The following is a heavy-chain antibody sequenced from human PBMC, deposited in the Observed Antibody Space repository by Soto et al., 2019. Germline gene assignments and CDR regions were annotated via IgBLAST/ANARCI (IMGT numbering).Heavy chain of an antibody. CDR1: GGTFSNYP. Sequence: QVQLVQSGAEVKKPGSSVKVSCKASGGTFSNYPITWVRLAPGQGLEWVGGIIPIFGKADYTQKFQGRVTITADEPTSTAYMEISSLRSEDTAVYYCASGGEYYDENLPHYYFFGMHVWGPGTTVTVSS. V-gene: IGHV1-69*01. D-gene: IGHD3-16*01. J-gene: IGHJ6*02. CDR3: ASGGEYYDENLPHYYFFGMHV. CDR2: IIPIFGKA.